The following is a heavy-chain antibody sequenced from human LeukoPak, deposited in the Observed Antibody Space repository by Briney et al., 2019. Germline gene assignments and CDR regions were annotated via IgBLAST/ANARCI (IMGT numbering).Heavy chain of an antibody. CDR2: INSDGSST. CDR3: AREGQQWLVSNDTFDI. V-gene: IGHV3-74*01. D-gene: IGHD6-19*01. J-gene: IGHJ3*02. CDR1: GFTFSSYW. Sequence: GGSLRLSCAASGFTFSSYWMHWVRQAPGKGLVWVSRINSDGSSTSYADSVKGRFTISRDNAKNTLYLQMNSLRAEDTAVYYCAREGQQWLVSNDTFDIWGQGTMVTASS.